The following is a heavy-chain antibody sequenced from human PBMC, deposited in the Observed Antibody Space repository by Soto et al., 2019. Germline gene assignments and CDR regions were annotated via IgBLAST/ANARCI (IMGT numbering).Heavy chain of an antibody. V-gene: IGHV3-30-3*01. Sequence: QPGGSLRLSCAASGFTFSSYAMHWVRQAPGKGLEWVAVISYDGSNKYYADSVKGRFTISRDNSKNTLYLQMNSLRAEDTAVYYCARAIVVVTAAPDYWGQGTLVTVSS. CDR2: ISYDGSNK. CDR1: GFTFSSYA. CDR3: ARAIVVVTAAPDY. D-gene: IGHD2-21*02. J-gene: IGHJ4*02.